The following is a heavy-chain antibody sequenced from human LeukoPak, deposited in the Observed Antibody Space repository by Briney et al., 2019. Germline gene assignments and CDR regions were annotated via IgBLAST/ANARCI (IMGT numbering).Heavy chain of an antibody. D-gene: IGHD3-22*01. CDR2: FDPEADET. V-gene: IGHV1-24*01. J-gene: IGHJ3*02. Sequence: GASVKVSCKVSGSTLTKLSMHWVRQAPGKGLEWMGGFDPEADETVYAQNFHGRVTVTEDTSSDTTYMELSSLRSEDTAVYYCATAAEIYYYDTGGIWGQGTMVTVSS. CDR1: GSTLTKLS. CDR3: ATAAEIYYYDTGGI.